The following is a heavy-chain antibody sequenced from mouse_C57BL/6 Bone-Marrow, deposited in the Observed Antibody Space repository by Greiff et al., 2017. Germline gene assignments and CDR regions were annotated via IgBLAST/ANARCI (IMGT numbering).Heavy chain of an antibody. Sequence: QVQLQQPGAELVMPGASVKLSCKASGYTFTSYWMHWVKQRPGQGLEWIGEIDPSDSYTYYNQKFKGKSTLTVDKSSSTAYMQLSSLTSEDSAGDYCARDGYYSYYFDYWGQGTTLTVSS. V-gene: IGHV1-69*01. D-gene: IGHD2-3*01. J-gene: IGHJ2*01. CDR2: IDPSDSYT. CDR3: ARDGYYSYYFDY. CDR1: GYTFTSYW.